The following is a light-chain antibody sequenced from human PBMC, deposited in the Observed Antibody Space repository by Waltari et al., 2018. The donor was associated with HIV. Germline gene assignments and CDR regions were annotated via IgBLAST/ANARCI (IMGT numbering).Light chain of an antibody. CDR1: QNVDKNY. Sequence: EIVLTQSPGTLSLSPGERAILSCRASQNVDKNYLAWYQQKPGQAPRLLMYGASNRATGIPDRFSGSGSGTDFTLTISRLEPEDFAVYHCQHYVSSPYSFVQGTKLEI. CDR3: QHYVSSPYS. J-gene: IGKJ2*03. CDR2: GAS. V-gene: IGKV3-20*01.